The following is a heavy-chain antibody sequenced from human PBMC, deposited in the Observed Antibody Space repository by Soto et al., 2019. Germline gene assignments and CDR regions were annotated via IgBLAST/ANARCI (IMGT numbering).Heavy chain of an antibody. CDR1: GFTFSSYG. CDR3: ARVDYGDYGAYNWFDP. V-gene: IGHV3-33*01. Sequence: PGGSLRLSCAASGFTFSSYGMHWVRQAPGKGLEWVAVIWYDGSNKYYADSVKGRFTISRDNSKNTLYLQMNSLRAEDTAVYYCARVDYGDYGAYNWFDPWGQGTLVTVSS. D-gene: IGHD4-17*01. J-gene: IGHJ5*02. CDR2: IWYDGSNK.